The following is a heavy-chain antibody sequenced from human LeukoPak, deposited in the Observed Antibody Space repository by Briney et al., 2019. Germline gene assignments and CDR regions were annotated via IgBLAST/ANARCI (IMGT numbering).Heavy chain of an antibody. J-gene: IGHJ4*02. CDR2: ISGSGGST. CDR1: GFSFSSNA. D-gene: IGHD3-10*01. CDR3: AKVGEHGDLFDY. Sequence: GGSLRLSCAASGFSFSSNAMSWVRQAPGKGLEWVSAISGSGGSTYYADSVEGRFTISRDNSKNTLYLQMISLRAEDTAVYYCAKVGEHGDLFDYWGQGTLVTVSS. V-gene: IGHV3-23*01.